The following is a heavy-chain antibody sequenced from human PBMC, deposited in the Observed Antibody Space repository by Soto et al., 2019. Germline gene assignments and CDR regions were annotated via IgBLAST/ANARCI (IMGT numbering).Heavy chain of an antibody. CDR3: ASKFGELLADAFDI. V-gene: IGHV4-4*02. CDR1: GGSISRRNC. J-gene: IGHJ3*02. CDR2: IYHSGST. Sequence: SETPSLTCAFSGGSISRRNCSNWVRQLPGKGLEWIGEIYHSGSTNYNPSLKSRVTISVDKSKNQFSLKLSSVTAADTAVYYCASKFGELLADAFDIWGQGTMVTVSS. D-gene: IGHD3-10*01.